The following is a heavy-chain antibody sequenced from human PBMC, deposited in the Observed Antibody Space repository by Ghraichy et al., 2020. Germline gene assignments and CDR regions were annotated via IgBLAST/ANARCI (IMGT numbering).Heavy chain of an antibody. J-gene: IGHJ4*02. CDR3: ATELYCSSSSCQRD. Sequence: ESLRLSCAASGFTFSDYSMNWVRQAPGKGPEWVSHITYSSSTMYFADSVKGRFTISRDNAKNSLYLQMNSLRAEDTAVYYCATELYCSSSSCQRDWGQGTLVTVSS. V-gene: IGHV3-48*04. CDR1: GFTFSDYS. CDR2: ITYSSSTM. D-gene: IGHD2-2*01.